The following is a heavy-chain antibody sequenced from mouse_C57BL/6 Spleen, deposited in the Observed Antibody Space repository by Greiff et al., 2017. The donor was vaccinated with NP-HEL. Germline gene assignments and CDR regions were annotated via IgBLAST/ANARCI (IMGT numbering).Heavy chain of an antibody. CDR3: ARSYYSNYDY. J-gene: IGHJ2*01. V-gene: IGHV1-52*01. Sequence: QVQLQQPGAELVRPGSSVKLSCKASGYTFTSYWMHWVKQRPIQGLEWIGNIDPSDSETHYNQKFKDKATLTVDKSSSTAYMQLSSLTSEDSAVYYCARSYYSNYDYWGQGTTLTVSS. D-gene: IGHD2-5*01. CDR1: GYTFTSYW. CDR2: IDPSDSET.